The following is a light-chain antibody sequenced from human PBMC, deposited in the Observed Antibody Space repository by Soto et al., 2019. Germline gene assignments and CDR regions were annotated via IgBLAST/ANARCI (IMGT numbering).Light chain of an antibody. CDR3: QSYDDSLRVHYV. J-gene: IGLJ1*01. V-gene: IGLV1-40*01. CDR2: GNT. CDR1: SSNIGSTYD. Sequence: QSVLTQPPSVSGAPGQRVTISCTGSSSNIGSTYDVQWYQQLPGTAPKLLIHGNTDRPSGVPDRFSGSKSGTSASLAITGLQADDGADYYCQSYDDSLRVHYVFGTGTKVTVL.